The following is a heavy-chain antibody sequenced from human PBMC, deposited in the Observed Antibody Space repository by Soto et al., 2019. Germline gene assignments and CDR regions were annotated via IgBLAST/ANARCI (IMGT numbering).Heavy chain of an antibody. CDR1: GYTFPGYF. J-gene: IGHJ4*02. D-gene: IGHD3-22*01. Sequence: QVQLVQSGAEVKKPGASVKVSCKASGYTFPGYFIHWVRQAPGQGLEWMGWINANSAGTNYGQKFQGRLTLTSEPSINPAYMELNRLTADDTALYFCARGPDYYDTSVSYRGFDHWGQGTLVTVSS. CDR3: ARGPDYYDTSVSYRGFDH. V-gene: IGHV1-2*02. CDR2: INANSAGT.